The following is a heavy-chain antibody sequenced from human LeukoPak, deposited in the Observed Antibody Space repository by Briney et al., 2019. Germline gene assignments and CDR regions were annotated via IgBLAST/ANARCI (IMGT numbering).Heavy chain of an antibody. D-gene: IGHD3-22*01. V-gene: IGHV4-31*03. J-gene: IGHJ4*02. CDR1: GGSISSGGYY. CDR3: ARVSRRVVITRYFDY. CDR2: IYYSGST. Sequence: PSQTLSLTCTVSGGSISSGGYYWSWLRQHPGRVLEWIGYIYYSGSTYYNPSLKSRVTISVDTSKNQFSLKLSSVTAADTAVYYCARVSRRVVITRYFDYWGQGTLVTVSS.